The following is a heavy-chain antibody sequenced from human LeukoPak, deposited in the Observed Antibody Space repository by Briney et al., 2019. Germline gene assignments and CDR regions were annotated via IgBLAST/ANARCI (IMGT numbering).Heavy chain of an antibody. CDR1: GYSFTSYW. V-gene: IGHV5-51*01. CDR3: ASGYSSSWLAFDY. J-gene: IGHJ4*02. D-gene: IGHD6-13*01. CDR2: IYPGDSDT. Sequence: GESLKISCKGSGYSFTSYWIGWVRQMPGKGLEWMGIIYPGDSDTRYSPSFQGQVTISADRSISTAYLQWTSLKASDTAMYYCASGYSSSWLAFDYWGQGTLSPSPQ.